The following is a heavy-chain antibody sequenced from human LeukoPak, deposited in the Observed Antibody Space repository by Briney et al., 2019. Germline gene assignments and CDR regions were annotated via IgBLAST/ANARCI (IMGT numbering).Heavy chain of an antibody. D-gene: IGHD3-22*01. CDR1: GGSISSGSYY. J-gene: IGHJ4*02. V-gene: IGHV4-61*02. CDR3: ATGTYYYDSSGYYYPPDY. Sequence: SQTLSLTCTVSGGSISSGSYYWSWIRQPAGKGLEWIGRIYTSGSTNYNPSLKSRVTISVDTSKNQFSLKLSSVTAADTAVYYCATGTYYYDSSGYYYPPDYWGQGTLVTVSS. CDR2: IYTSGST.